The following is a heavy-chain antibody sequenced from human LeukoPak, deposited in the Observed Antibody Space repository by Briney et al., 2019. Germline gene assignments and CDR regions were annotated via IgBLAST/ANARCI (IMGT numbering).Heavy chain of an antibody. CDR2: INPSGGST. J-gene: IGHJ4*02. V-gene: IGHV1-46*03. D-gene: IGHD6-13*01. Sequence: GASVKVSCKASGYTFTSYYTHWVRQAPGQGLEWMGIINPSGGSTSYAQKFQGRVTMTRDTSTSTAYMELSSLRSEDTAVYYCAWPSGNNGYSSSWYTPDYWGQGTLVTVSS. CDR3: AWPSGNNGYSSSWYTPDY. CDR1: GYTFTSYY.